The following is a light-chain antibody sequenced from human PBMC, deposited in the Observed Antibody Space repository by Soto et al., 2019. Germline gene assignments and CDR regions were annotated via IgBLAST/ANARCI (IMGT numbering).Light chain of an antibody. Sequence: QAVLTQPPSASGSPGQSVTISCTGTSSDVGGYNYVSWFQQHPGKAPKLIIHEVNQRPSGVPDRFSGSKSGNTASLTVSGLQAEYEGTYYCSSYVGSYPVLFATETKLTV. J-gene: IGLJ1*01. CDR2: EVN. CDR1: SSDVGGYNY. CDR3: SSYVGSYPVL. V-gene: IGLV2-8*01.